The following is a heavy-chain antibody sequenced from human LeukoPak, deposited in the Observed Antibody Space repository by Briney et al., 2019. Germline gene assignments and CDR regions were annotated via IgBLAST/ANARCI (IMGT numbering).Heavy chain of an antibody. CDR2: IYTSGST. CDR3: ARDRGDYYDSSGYYYAAEFDY. J-gene: IGHJ4*02. CDR1: GGSISSYY. Sequence: SETLSLTCTVSGGSISSYYWSWIRQPAGKGLEWIGRIYTSGSTNYNPSLKSRVTMSVDTSNNQFSLKLSSVTAADTAVYYCARDRGDYYDSSGYYYAAEFDYWGQGTLVTVSS. V-gene: IGHV4-4*07. D-gene: IGHD3-22*01.